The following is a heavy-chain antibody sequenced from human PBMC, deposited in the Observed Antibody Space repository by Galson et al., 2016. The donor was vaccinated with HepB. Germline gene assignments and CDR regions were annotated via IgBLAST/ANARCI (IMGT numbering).Heavy chain of an antibody. D-gene: IGHD2-8*01. Sequence: SLRLSCAASGISVGSNDLSWVRQGPGKGREWASVIYTIGSTNYADSVKGRFTISRNKSKNTVDLQMNSLRAEDTAVYYSSRVIVPAVWGQGTLVTVSS. CDR1: GISVGSND. J-gene: IGHJ4*02. V-gene: IGHV3-53*01. CDR2: IYTIGST. CDR3: SRVIVPAV.